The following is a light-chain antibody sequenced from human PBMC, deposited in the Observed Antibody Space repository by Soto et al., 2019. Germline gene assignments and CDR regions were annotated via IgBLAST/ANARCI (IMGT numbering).Light chain of an antibody. Sequence: EIVMTQSPATLSVSPGERATLSCRASQSVSSNLAWYQQKPGQAPRLLIYDASTRATVIPARFSGSGSGTEFTLTISSLQSEDFAVYYCQQYGGSPRTFGQGTKVEIK. J-gene: IGKJ1*01. V-gene: IGKV3-15*01. CDR2: DAS. CDR1: QSVSSN. CDR3: QQYGGSPRT.